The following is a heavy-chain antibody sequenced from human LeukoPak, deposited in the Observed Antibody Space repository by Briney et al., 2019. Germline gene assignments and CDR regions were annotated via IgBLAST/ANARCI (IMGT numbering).Heavy chain of an antibody. Sequence: PGGSLRLSCAASGFTFSSYEMNWVRQAPGKGLEWVSYISSSGSTIYYADSVKGRFTISRDNAKNPLYLQMNSLRAEDTAVYYCARGPSYYDILTAFPVGPLGMPIWGQGTMVTVSS. D-gene: IGHD3-9*01. CDR1: GFTFSSYE. CDR2: ISSSGSTI. CDR3: ARGPSYYDILTAFPVGPLGMPI. J-gene: IGHJ3*02. V-gene: IGHV3-48*03.